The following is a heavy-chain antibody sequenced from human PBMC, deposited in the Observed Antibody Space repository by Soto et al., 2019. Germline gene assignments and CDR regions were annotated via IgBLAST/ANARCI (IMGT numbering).Heavy chain of an antibody. D-gene: IGHD3-16*01. CDR2: MNPGSGDT. Sequence: ASVKVSCXASGYSFTNNDVSWVRQATGQGLEWMGWMNPGSGDTGYAQKFQGRVTMTRDISIATAYMELSSLRSDDTAIYYCARMETFGSLNWFDPWGQGTLVTVSS. J-gene: IGHJ5*02. V-gene: IGHV1-8*01. CDR1: GYSFTNND. CDR3: ARMETFGSLNWFDP.